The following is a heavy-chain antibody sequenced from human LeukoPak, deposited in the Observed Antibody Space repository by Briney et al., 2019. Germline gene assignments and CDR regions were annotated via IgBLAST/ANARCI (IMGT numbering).Heavy chain of an antibody. CDR2: IVVGSGNT. J-gene: IGHJ3*02. Sequence: ASVKVSCKASGFTFTSSAMQWVRQAHGQRLEWIGWIVVGSGNTNYAQKFQERVTITRDMSTSTAYMELSSLRSEDTAVYYCAADPAHYYDSSGEAFDIWGQGTMVTVSS. D-gene: IGHD3-22*01. CDR1: GFTFTSSA. V-gene: IGHV1-58*02. CDR3: AADPAHYYDSSGEAFDI.